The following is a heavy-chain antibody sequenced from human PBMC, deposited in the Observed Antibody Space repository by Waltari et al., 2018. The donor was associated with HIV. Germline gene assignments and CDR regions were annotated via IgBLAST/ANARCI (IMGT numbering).Heavy chain of an antibody. CDR1: GGSISSYY. Sequence: QVQLQESGPGLVKPSETLSLTCTVSGGSISSYYWSWIRQPAGKGLEWIGRIYTSGSTNYNPSLKGRVTMSVDTSKNQFSLKLSSVTAADTAVYYCARDLYYYGSGSRSASAFDIWGQGTMVTVSS. J-gene: IGHJ3*02. CDR2: IYTSGST. D-gene: IGHD3-10*01. CDR3: ARDLYYYGSGSRSASAFDI. V-gene: IGHV4-4*07.